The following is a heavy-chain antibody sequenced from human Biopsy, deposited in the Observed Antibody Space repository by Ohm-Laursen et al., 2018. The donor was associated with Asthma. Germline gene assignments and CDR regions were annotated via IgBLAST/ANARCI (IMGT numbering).Heavy chain of an antibody. Sequence: ASVKVSCKASGYTFIGCHIHWMRQAPGQGLEWMGRINPNSGGTNYAQKFQGRVTMTRDTSISTAYMEVSRLRSEDTAVYYCASETGHSYGSGSEYYFDYWGLGTLVTVSS. CDR3: ASETGHSYGSGSEYYFDY. V-gene: IGHV1-2*06. CDR2: INPNSGGT. J-gene: IGHJ4*02. CDR1: GYTFIGCH. D-gene: IGHD3-10*01.